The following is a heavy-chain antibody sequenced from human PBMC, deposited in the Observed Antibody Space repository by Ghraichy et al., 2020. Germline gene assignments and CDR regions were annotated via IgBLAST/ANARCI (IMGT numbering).Heavy chain of an antibody. D-gene: IGHD3-22*01. CDR1: GFTFSNAW. Sequence: GGSLRLSCAASGFTFSNAWMSWVRQAPGKGLDWVGGIKSKTDGGKTDYAAPVKGRFTISRDDSKTRLYLQMNSLKTEDTAVYYCTPRHYYDSSGYYYPPGGAHYWGQGTLVTVSS. V-gene: IGHV3-15*01. CDR2: IKSKTDGGKT. CDR3: TPRHYYDSSGYYYPPGGAHY. J-gene: IGHJ4*02.